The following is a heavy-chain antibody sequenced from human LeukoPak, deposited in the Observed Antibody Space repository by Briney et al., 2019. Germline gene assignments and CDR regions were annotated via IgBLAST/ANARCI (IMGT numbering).Heavy chain of an antibody. Sequence: PSETLSLTCTVSGGSISSHYWSWIRQPPGKGLEWIGYIYNSGSTYYNPSLKSRLTMSVDTSKNQFSLKLSSVTAADTAVYYCARNYYDSSGYSNFDYWGQGILVTVSS. CDR2: IYNSGST. V-gene: IGHV4-59*11. D-gene: IGHD3-22*01. CDR3: ARNYYDSSGYSNFDY. CDR1: GGSISSHY. J-gene: IGHJ4*02.